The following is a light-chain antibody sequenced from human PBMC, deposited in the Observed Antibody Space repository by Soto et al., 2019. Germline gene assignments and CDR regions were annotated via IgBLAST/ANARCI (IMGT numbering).Light chain of an antibody. J-gene: IGLJ3*02. CDR1: SGHSSYA. CDR3: QTWGTGIHV. V-gene: IGLV4-69*01. CDR2: LNSDGSH. Sequence: QPVLTQSPSASASLGASVKLTCTLSSGHSSYAIAWHQQQPEKGPRYLMKLNSDGSHSKGDGIPDRFSGSSSGAERYLTISSRQSEEEADYYCQTWGTGIHVFGGGTKLTVL.